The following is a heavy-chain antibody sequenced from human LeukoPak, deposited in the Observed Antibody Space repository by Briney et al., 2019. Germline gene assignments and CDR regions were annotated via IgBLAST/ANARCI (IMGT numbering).Heavy chain of an antibody. CDR3: AKSYYYGMDV. V-gene: IGHV3-48*01. CDR1: GFSFSSYS. J-gene: IGHJ6*02. Sequence: GGSLRLSCAAYGFSFSSYSMNWVRQAPGMGLEWISYLSSSGSTIYYADSVKGRFTISRDNAKNSLYLQMNSLRAEDTAVYYCAKSYYYGMDVWGQGTTVTVSS. CDR2: LSSSGSTI.